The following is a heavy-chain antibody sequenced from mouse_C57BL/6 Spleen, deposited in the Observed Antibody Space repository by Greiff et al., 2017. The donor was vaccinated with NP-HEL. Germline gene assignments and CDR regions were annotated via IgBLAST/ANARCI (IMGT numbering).Heavy chain of an antibody. D-gene: IGHD1-1*01. CDR1: GYTFTSYW. V-gene: IGHV1-52*01. CDR3: ASHYYGSLWYFDV. CDR2: IDPSDSET. Sequence: VQLQQPGAELVRPGSSVKLSCKASGYTFTSYWMHWVKQRPIQGLEWIGNIDPSDSETHYNQKFKDKATLTVDKSSSTAYMQLSSLTSEDSAVYYCASHYYGSLWYFDVWGTGTTVTVSS. J-gene: IGHJ1*03.